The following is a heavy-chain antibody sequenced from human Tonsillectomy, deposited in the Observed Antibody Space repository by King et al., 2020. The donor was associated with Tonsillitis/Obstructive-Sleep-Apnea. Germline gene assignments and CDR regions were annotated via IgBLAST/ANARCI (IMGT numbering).Heavy chain of an antibody. CDR1: GFIFSDYA. J-gene: IGHJ3*02. Sequence: VQLVESGGGVVQPGRSLRLSCAASGFIFSDYAIHWVRQAPGKGLEWVAVISYDGSNKYYADSVKGRFTISRDNSKNTLDLQMNSLRAEDTAAYYCAREGIYDSSGYAYAFDIWGQGTMVTVSS. CDR2: ISYDGSNK. CDR3: AREGIYDSSGYAYAFDI. V-gene: IGHV3-30*04. D-gene: IGHD3-22*01.